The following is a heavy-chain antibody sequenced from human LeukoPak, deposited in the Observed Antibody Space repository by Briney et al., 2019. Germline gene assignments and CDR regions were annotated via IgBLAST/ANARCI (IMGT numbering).Heavy chain of an antibody. J-gene: IGHJ5*02. CDR2: IYYSGST. Sequence: SETLSLTCTVSGGSISNYYWSWIRQPPGKGLEWIGYIYYSGSTNYNPSLKSRVTISVDTSKNQFSLKLSSVTAADTAVYYCARAKVFNGWFDPWGQGTLVTVSS. CDR1: GGSISNYY. D-gene: IGHD1-14*01. V-gene: IGHV4-59*01. CDR3: ARAKVFNGWFDP.